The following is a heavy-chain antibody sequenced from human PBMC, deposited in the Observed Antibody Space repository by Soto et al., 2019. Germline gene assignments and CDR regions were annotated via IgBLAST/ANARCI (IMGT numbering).Heavy chain of an antibody. V-gene: IGHV1-18*01. J-gene: IGHJ6*02. CDR2: ISPYDGNT. CDR3: ARGGYYDSSGSRNYHYYGMNV. Sequence: ASVKVSCKASGYTFSSYGINWVRQAPGQGLEWLGWISPYDGNTKYAQILQGRVSMTTDTSTKTAYMEVRSLRSDDTAVYYCARGGYYDSSGSRNYHYYGMNVWGQGTTVAVSS. D-gene: IGHD3-22*01. CDR1: GYTFSSYG.